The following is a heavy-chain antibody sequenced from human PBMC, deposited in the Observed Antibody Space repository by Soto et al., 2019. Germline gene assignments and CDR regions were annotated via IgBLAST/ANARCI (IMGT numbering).Heavy chain of an antibody. V-gene: IGHV4-59*01. Sequence: SETLSLTCTVSGGSISSYYWSWIRQPPGKGLEWIGYIYYSGSTNYNPSLKSRVTISVDTSKNQFSLKLSSVTAADTAVYYCARLSSSWRYFDYWGQGTLVTVSS. J-gene: IGHJ4*02. CDR2: IYYSGST. CDR1: GGSISSYY. D-gene: IGHD6-13*01. CDR3: ARLSSSWRYFDY.